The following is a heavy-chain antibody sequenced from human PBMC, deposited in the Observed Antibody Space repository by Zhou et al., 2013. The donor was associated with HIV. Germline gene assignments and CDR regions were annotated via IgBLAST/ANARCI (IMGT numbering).Heavy chain of an antibody. V-gene: IGHV1-69*05. D-gene: IGHD3-16*02. J-gene: IGHJ5*02. CDR2: IIPIVGAS. Sequence: QVQLVQSGAEVKKPGSSVKVSCKASGGTFSTYGISWVRQAPGQGLEWLGGIIPIVGASNFAQKFHDRVTIVTDESASTVHMEVNSLRIDDTAVYYCARGPYDYVWGGYRYTIDLWGQGTRVTVSS. CDR3: ARGPYDYVWGGYRYTIDL. CDR1: GGTFSTYG.